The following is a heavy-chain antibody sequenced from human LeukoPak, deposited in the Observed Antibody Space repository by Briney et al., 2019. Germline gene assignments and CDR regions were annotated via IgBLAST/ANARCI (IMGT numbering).Heavy chain of an antibody. V-gene: IGHV4-39*01. CDR2: IYYSGST. D-gene: IGHD3-22*01. CDR1: GGSISSSSYY. CDR3: AGSSGYYPNWFDP. Sequence: PSETLSLTCTVSGGSISSSSYYWGWIHQPPGKGLEWIGSIYYSGSTYYNPSLKSRVTISVDTSKNQFSLKLSSVTAADTAVYYCAGSSGYYPNWFDPWGQGTLVTVSS. J-gene: IGHJ5*02.